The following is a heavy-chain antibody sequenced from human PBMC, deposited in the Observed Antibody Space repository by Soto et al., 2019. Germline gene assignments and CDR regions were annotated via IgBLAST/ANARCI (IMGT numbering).Heavy chain of an antibody. V-gene: IGHV4-59*01. Sequence: SETLSLTCTVSGGSISNYYWSWIRQPPGRGLEWIGHIFYSGSTNYNPALKSRVTISVDTSKSQFSLKLSSVTAADTAVYYCGKDSGYNYGYFHYWGQGSLVTVSS. CDR1: GGSISNYY. CDR3: GKDSGYNYGYFHY. J-gene: IGHJ4*02. CDR2: IFYSGST. D-gene: IGHD5-18*01.